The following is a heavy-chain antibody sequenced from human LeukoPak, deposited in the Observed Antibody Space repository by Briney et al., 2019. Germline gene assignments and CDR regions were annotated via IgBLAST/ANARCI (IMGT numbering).Heavy chain of an antibody. V-gene: IGHV1-2*06. CDR1: GYTLTDYY. J-gene: IGHJ4*02. Sequence: ASVKASCKASGYTLTDYYMHWVRQAPGQGLEWMGRINPNSGGTNYAQKFQGRVTMTRDTSISTVYMELSRLRSDDTAVYYCARMGYYESSGYYEYWGQGTLVTVSS. D-gene: IGHD3-22*01. CDR2: INPNSGGT. CDR3: ARMGYYESSGYYEY.